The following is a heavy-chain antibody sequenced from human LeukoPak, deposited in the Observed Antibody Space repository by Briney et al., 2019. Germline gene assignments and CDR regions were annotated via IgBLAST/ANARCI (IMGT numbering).Heavy chain of an antibody. D-gene: IGHD3-16*01. CDR3: ARDASMINFDY. V-gene: IGHV7-4-1*02. Sequence: GASVKVSCKASGYTFTVYSINWLRQAPGQGLGWMGWITTSTGKPTYAQGFTGRFVFPLDTSVSTTYLHINSLKAEDTAVYYCARDASMINFDYWGQGSLVTVSS. CDR2: ITTSTGKP. CDR1: GYTFTVYS. J-gene: IGHJ4*02.